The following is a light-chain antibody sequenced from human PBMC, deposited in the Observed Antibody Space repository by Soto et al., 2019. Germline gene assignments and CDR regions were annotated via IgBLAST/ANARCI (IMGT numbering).Light chain of an antibody. Sequence: QSALTQPPSASGSPRQSVTISCTGSSSDVGGYNYVSWYQQHPGKAAKLMIYEVSKRPSGVPDRFSGSKSGKTASLTVSGLQAEDEADYYCSSYAGSNNLVFGGGTKLTVL. J-gene: IGLJ3*02. CDR3: SSYAGSNNLV. V-gene: IGLV2-8*01. CDR2: EVS. CDR1: SSDVGGYNY.